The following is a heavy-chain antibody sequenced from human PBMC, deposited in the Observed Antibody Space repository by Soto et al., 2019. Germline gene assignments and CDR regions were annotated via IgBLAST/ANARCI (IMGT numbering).Heavy chain of an antibody. CDR3: ARQGAVTVMFYYHGMDV. V-gene: IGHV4-34*02. CDR1: GGSFGGYF. J-gene: IGHJ6*02. D-gene: IGHD2-21*02. CDR2: INHGGIT. Sequence: QVQLQQWGAGLLKPSETLSLTYDVYGGSFGGYFWSWIRQPPGKGLEWIGEINHGGITNYNPSLKSRITISVDTSKNQFSLKLSSVTAADAAVYYCARQGAVTVMFYYHGMDVWGQGTSVTVSS.